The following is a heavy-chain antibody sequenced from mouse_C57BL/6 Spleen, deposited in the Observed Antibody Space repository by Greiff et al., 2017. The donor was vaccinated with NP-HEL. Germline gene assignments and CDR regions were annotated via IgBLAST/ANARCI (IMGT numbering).Heavy chain of an antibody. Sequence: VQLQQPGAELVKPGASVKMSCKASGYTFTSYWITWVKQRPGPGLEWIGDIYPGSGSTNYNEKFKSKATLTVDTSSSTAYLQRISLTSEDSAVYYCARNYYGSSYYAMDYWGQGTSVTVSS. V-gene: IGHV1-55*01. CDR2: IYPGSGST. D-gene: IGHD1-1*01. CDR3: ARNYYGSSYYAMDY. J-gene: IGHJ4*01. CDR1: GYTFTSYW.